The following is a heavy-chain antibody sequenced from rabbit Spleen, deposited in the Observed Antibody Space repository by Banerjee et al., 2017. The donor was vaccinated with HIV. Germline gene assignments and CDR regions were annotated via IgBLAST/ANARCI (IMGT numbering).Heavy chain of an antibody. CDR2: IGAGSGTT. CDR3: ARDAAGREDFNL. J-gene: IGHJ4*01. V-gene: IGHV1S45*01. CDR1: GFTLSSSYW. Sequence: QEQLEESGGDLVKPEGSLTLTCTASGFTLSSSYWICWVRQAPGKGLEWIACIGAGSGTTHYASWAKGRFTISKASSTTLTLQMTSLTAADTATYFCARDAAGREDFNLWGPGTLVTVS. D-gene: IGHD4-2*01.